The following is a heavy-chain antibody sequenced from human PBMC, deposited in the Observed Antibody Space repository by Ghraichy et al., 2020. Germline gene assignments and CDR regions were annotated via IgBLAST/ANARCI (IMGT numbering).Heavy chain of an antibody. D-gene: IGHD3-3*01. CDR1: GGSISSYY. V-gene: IGHV4-59*01. J-gene: IGHJ6*03. Sequence: SETLSLTCTVSGGSISSYYWSWIRQPPGKGLEWIGYIYYSGSTNYNPSLKSRVTISVDTSKNQFSLKLSSVTAADTAVYYCASAAYYDFWSGHEPGDGYYMDVWGKGTTVTVSS. CDR3: ASAAYYDFWSGHEPGDGYYMDV. CDR2: IYYSGST.